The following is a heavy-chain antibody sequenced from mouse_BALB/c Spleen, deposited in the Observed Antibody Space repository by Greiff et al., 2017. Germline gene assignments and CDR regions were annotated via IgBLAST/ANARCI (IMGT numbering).Heavy chain of an antibody. D-gene: IGHD4-1*01. CDR3: ARDPGRDYYAMDY. J-gene: IGHJ4*01. CDR1: GFSLTGYG. Sequence: QVQLKESGPGLVAPSQSLSITCTVSGFSLTGYGVNWVRQPPGKGLEWLGMIWGDGSTDYNSALKSRLSISKDNSKSQVFLKMNSLQTDDTARYYCARDPGRDYYAMDYWGQGTSVTVSS. CDR2: IWGDGST. V-gene: IGHV2-6-7*01.